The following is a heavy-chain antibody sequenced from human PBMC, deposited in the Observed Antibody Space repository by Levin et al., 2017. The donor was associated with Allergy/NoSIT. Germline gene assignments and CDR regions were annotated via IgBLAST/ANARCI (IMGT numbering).Heavy chain of an antibody. V-gene: IGHV4-31*03. D-gene: IGHD3-10*01. CDR1: GASITSDGYY. J-gene: IGHJ4*02. Sequence: RPSETLSLTCTVSGASITSDGYYWIWIRQHPGKGLEWLAYFYYRGSTYYNPSLTGRVDMVVDTSKNQLSLKLTSVTAADTAVYYCARGDFNAGSIAYWGQGTRVTVSS. CDR2: FYYRGST. CDR3: ARGDFNAGSIAY.